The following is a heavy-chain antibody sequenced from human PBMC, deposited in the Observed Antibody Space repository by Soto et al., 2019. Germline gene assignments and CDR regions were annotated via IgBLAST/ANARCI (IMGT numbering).Heavy chain of an antibody. V-gene: IGHV3-33*01. CDR2: IWYDGSNK. CDR1: GFTFSSYG. J-gene: IGHJ4*02. CDR3: ASLGETYSSSWYAPFY. D-gene: IGHD6-13*01. Sequence: SLRLSCAASGFTFSSYGMHWVRQAPGKGLEWVAVIWYDGSNKYYADSVKGRFTISRDNSKNTLYLQMNSLRAEDTAVYYCASLGETYSSSWYAPFYWGQGTLVTVSS.